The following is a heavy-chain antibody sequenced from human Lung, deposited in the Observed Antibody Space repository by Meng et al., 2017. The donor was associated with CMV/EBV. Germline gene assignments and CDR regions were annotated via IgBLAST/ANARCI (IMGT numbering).Heavy chain of an antibody. CDR3: ARDQFDY. CDR2: ISYDGTNK. V-gene: IGHV3-30-3*01. Sequence: SCAASGFTFSSYAMHWVRQAPGKGLERVAVISYDGTNKYYADSVKGRFTISRDNSKNTLYLQMNSLRAEDTAVCYCARDQFDYWGQGTLVTVSS. J-gene: IGHJ4*02. CDR1: GFTFSSYA.